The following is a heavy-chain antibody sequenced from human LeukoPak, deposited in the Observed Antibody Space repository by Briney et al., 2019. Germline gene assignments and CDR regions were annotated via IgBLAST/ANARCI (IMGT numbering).Heavy chain of an antibody. CDR2: IYYSGTT. D-gene: IGHD6-13*01. CDR1: GGSVTRYY. J-gene: IGHJ4*02. Sequence: PSETLSLTCTVSGGSVTRYYWGWVRQPPGKGLEWIGYIYYSGTTNYNPSLKSRVTISVDTSKNQFSLKLTSVTAADTAVYYCARQSRGAAAACDYWGQGTLVTVSS. CDR3: ARQSRGAAAACDY. V-gene: IGHV4-59*02.